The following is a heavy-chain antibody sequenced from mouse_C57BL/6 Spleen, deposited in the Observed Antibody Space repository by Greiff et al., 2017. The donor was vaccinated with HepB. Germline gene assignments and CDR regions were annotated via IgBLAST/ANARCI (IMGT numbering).Heavy chain of an antibody. D-gene: IGHD2-1*01. Sequence: QVQLQQSGAELVRPGASVTLSCKASGYTFTDYDMHWVKQTPVHGLEWIGAIDPETGGTAYNQKFKGKAILTADKSSSTAYMELRSLTSEDSAVYYCTGNYTRYWGQGTTLTVSS. J-gene: IGHJ2*01. CDR1: GYTFTDYD. CDR2: IDPETGGT. CDR3: TGNYTRY. V-gene: IGHV1-15*01.